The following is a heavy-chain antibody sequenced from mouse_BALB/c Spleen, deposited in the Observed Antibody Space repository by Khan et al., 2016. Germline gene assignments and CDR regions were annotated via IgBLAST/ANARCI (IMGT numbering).Heavy chain of an antibody. J-gene: IGHJ2*01. D-gene: IGHD2-2*01. CDR1: GFTFNTYA. CDR2: IRSKSNNYAT. CDR3: VRHGYDY. V-gene: IGHV10-1*02. Sequence: EVQLVETGGGLVQPKGSLKLSCAASGFTFNTYAMNWVRQAPGKGLEWVARIRSKSNNYATYYADSVKDRFTISRDDSQSMLYLQMNNLKTEDTAMYYCVRHGYDYWGQGTTLTVSS.